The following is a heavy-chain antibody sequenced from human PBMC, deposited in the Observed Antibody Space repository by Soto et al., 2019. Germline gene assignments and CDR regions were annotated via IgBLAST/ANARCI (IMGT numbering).Heavy chain of an antibody. CDR3: ARVLAVGPADYYGMDV. CDR2: IIPIFGTA. J-gene: IGHJ6*02. V-gene: IGHV1-69*01. Sequence: QVQLVQSGAEVKKPGSSVKVSCKASGGTFSSYAISWVRQAPGQGLEWMGGIIPIFGTANYAQKFQGRVTITADESTSTDYMELSSLRSEDTAVYYCARVLAVGPADYYGMDVWGQGTTVTVSS. CDR1: GGTFSSYA.